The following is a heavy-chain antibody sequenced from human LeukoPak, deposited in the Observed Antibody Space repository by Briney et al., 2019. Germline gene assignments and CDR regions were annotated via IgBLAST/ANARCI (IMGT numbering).Heavy chain of an antibody. CDR3: ARGSYLFGELFWDDYFDY. CDR1: AGSISSYY. Sequence: PSETLSLTCTVSAGSISSYYWSWIRQPPGKGLEWLGYIHFSGSTNYNPSFKSRVTISVDTSKNQFSLRLSSVTAADNAVYACARGSYLFGELFWDDYFDYWGQGTLITVSS. V-gene: IGHV4-59*01. J-gene: IGHJ4*02. D-gene: IGHD3-10*02. CDR2: IHFSGST.